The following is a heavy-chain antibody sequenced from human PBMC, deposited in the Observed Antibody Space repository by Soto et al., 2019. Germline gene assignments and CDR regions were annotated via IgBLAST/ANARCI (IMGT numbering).Heavy chain of an antibody. CDR1: GFTFSSYG. Sequence: QVQLVESGGGVVQPGRSLRLSCAASGFTFSSYGMHWVRQAPGKGLEWVAVIWSDGSNKYYADSVKGRFTISRDNSKNPLYMQMNSLRAEDTAVYYCARDLWDIVVVPAAMGYWGQGTLVTVSS. CDR3: ARDLWDIVVVPAAMGY. CDR2: IWSDGSNK. V-gene: IGHV3-33*01. J-gene: IGHJ4*02. D-gene: IGHD2-2*01.